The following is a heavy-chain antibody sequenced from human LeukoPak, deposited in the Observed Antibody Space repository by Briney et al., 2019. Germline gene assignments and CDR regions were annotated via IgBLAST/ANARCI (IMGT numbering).Heavy chain of an antibody. CDR3: AKILNSMYFDL. J-gene: IGHJ2*01. V-gene: IGHV3-23*01. CDR1: GFNFPSYA. D-gene: IGHD2-21*01. Sequence: PGGSLRLSCAASGFNFPSYAMSWVRQAPGKGLEWVSTISGTTYYADSVKGRFTISRDDSKSTLFLQMDNLRAEDTAVYYCAKILNSMYFDLWGRGALVTVSS. CDR2: ISGTT.